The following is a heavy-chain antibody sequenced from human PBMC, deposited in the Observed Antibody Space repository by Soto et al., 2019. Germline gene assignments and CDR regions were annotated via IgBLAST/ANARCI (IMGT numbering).Heavy chain of an antibody. CDR1: GFTFSSYG. Sequence: GGSLRLSCAASGFTFSSYGMHWVRQAPGKGLEWVAVISYDGSNKYYADSVKGRFTISRDNSKNTLYLQMNSLRAEDTAVYYCAKDVVVGATTGLGDYYYYYGMDVWGQGTTDTVSS. CDR2: ISYDGSNK. V-gene: IGHV3-30*18. J-gene: IGHJ6*02. D-gene: IGHD1-26*01. CDR3: AKDVVVGATTGLGDYYYYYGMDV.